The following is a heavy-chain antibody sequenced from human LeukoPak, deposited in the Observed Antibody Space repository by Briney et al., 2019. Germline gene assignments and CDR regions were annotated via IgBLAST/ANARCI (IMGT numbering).Heavy chain of an antibody. J-gene: IGHJ4*02. V-gene: IGHV3-23*01. CDR2: IIGSGGST. CDR3: ARRRDYFDY. CDR1: GFTFSSYW. Sequence: PGGSLRLSCAASGFTFSSYWMSWVRQAPGKGLEWVSAIIGSGGSTYYADSVKGRFTISRGNSKNTLYLQMNSLRAEDAAVYYCARRRDYFDYWGQGTLVTVSS.